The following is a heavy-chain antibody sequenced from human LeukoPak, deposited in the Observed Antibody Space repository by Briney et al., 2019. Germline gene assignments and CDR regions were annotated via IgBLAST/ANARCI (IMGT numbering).Heavy chain of an antibody. CDR3: ARGPRYYYDSSGYLQH. CDR1: GGSFSGYY. D-gene: IGHD3-22*01. CDR2: INHSGST. J-gene: IGHJ1*01. V-gene: IGHV4-34*01. Sequence: KPSETLSLTCAVYGGSFSGYYWSWIRQPPGKGLEWIGEINHSGSTNYNPFLKSRVTISVDTSKNQFSLKLSSVTAADTAVYYCARGPRYYYDSSGYLQHWGQGTLVTVSS.